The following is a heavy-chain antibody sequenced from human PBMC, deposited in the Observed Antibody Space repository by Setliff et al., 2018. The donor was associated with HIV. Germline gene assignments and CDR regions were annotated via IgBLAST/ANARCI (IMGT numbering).Heavy chain of an antibody. CDR1: KFIFSSYS. Sequence: LRLSCVASKFIFSSYSMSWVRQAPGKGLEWVANIKQDGSEKYYVDSVKGRFTISRDNAKNSLYLQMNSLRAEDTAVYYCARPIAAAGLFDSWGQGTLVTVSS. J-gene: IGHJ4*02. D-gene: IGHD6-13*01. CDR3: ARPIAAAGLFDS. V-gene: IGHV3-7*01. CDR2: IKQDGSEK.